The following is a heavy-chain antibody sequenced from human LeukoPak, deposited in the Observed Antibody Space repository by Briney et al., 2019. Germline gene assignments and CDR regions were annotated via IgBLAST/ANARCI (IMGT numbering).Heavy chain of an antibody. CDR1: GFTFSSYS. CDR2: ISAGAGVI. Sequence: GGSLRLSCAASGFTFSSYSMNWVRQAPGKGLEWVSYISAGAGVIFYADSAKGRFSITRDNAKNSLFLQMNSLRAEDTAVYYCARVRTTDTLTGYKQELDYWGRGTLVTVSS. D-gene: IGHD3-9*01. V-gene: IGHV3-48*04. J-gene: IGHJ4*02. CDR3: ARVRTTDTLTGYKQELDY.